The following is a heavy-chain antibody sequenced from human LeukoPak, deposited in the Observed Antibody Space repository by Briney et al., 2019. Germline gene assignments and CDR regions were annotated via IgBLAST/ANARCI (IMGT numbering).Heavy chain of an antibody. CDR2: TYYRSKWYN. Sequence: SQTLSLTYAISGDSVSSNSAAWNWIRQSPSRGLEWLGRTYYRSKWYNDYAVSVKSRITINPDTSKNQFSLQLNSVTPEDTAVYYCARDYPGGWGPQDAFDIWGQGTMVTVSS. CDR1: GDSVSSNSAA. J-gene: IGHJ3*02. V-gene: IGHV6-1*01. D-gene: IGHD6-19*01. CDR3: ARDYPGGWGPQDAFDI.